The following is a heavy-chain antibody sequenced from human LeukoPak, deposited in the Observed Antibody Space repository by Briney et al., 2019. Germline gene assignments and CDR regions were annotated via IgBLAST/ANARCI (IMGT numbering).Heavy chain of an antibody. V-gene: IGHV3-72*01. CDR2: SGNKANSDTT. Sequence: GGSLRLSCAASGSGFTFSDHYMDWVRQAPGRGLEWVGRSGNKANSDTTEYAASVKGRFTISRDDSKNSLYLQMNSLKTEDTAVYYCTTGIAAAGDYYYGMDVWGQGTTVTVSS. CDR1: GSGFTFSDHY. CDR3: TTGIAAAGDYYYGMDV. J-gene: IGHJ6*02. D-gene: IGHD6-13*01.